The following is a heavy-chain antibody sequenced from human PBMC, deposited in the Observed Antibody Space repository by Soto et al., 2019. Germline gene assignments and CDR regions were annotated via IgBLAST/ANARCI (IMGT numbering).Heavy chain of an antibody. D-gene: IGHD3-3*01. V-gene: IGHV3-74*01. Sequence: GSLRLSCVASGFTFTHYWMHWVRQAPGKGLVWVSYISSDGSNTNYADSVKGRFTISRDNSKNMLYLQMNSLRVEDTAVYYCAREVRVRGFAFDIWGQGTMVTVSS. CDR2: ISSDGSNT. CDR3: AREVRVRGFAFDI. J-gene: IGHJ3*02. CDR1: GFTFTHYW.